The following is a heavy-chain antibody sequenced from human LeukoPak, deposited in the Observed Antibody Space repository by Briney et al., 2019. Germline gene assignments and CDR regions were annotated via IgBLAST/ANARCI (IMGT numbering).Heavy chain of an antibody. CDR2: IYYSGST. D-gene: IGHD2-8*02. J-gene: IGHJ6*03. V-gene: IGHV4-39*07. CDR3: ARRVGGVLPYYYYYYMDV. Sequence: SETLSLTCTVSGGSISSSSYYWGWIRQPPGKGLEWIGSIYYSGSTYYNPSLKSRVTISVDTSKNQFSLKLSSVTAADTAVYYCARRVGGVLPYYYYYYMDVWGKGTTVTISS. CDR1: GGSISSSSYY.